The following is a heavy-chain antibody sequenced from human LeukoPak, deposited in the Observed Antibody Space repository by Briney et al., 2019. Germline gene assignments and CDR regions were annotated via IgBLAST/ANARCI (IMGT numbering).Heavy chain of an antibody. D-gene: IGHD6-19*01. J-gene: IGHJ4*02. V-gene: IGHV4-59*01. CDR1: GGPISSYY. CDR2: IYYSGST. Sequence: SETLSLTCTVSGGPISSYYWSWIRQPPGKGLEWIGYIYYSGSTDYNPSLKSRVTISVDTSKNQFSLKLSSVTAADTAVYYCARVRPAGNSYYFDYWGQGTLVTVSS. CDR3: ARVRPAGNSYYFDY.